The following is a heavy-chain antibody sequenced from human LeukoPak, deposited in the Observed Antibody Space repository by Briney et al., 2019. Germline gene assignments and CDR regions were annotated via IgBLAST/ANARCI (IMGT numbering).Heavy chain of an antibody. D-gene: IGHD2-21*02. CDR3: ARDLAYCGGDCYSADFQH. CDR1: GYTFTSYY. CDR2: INPSGGST. Sequence: GASVKVSCKASGYTFTSYYMHWVRQAPGQGLEWMGIINPSGGSTSYAQKFQGRVTMTRDTSISTAYMELSRLRSDDTAVYYCARDLAYCGGDCYSADFQHWGQGTLVTVSS. V-gene: IGHV1-46*01. J-gene: IGHJ1*01.